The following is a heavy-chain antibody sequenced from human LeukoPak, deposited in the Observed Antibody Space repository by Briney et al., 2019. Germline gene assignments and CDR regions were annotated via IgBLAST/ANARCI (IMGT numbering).Heavy chain of an antibody. CDR3: ATRVGGPEGY. J-gene: IGHJ4*02. V-gene: IGHV3-30*02. D-gene: IGHD3-3*01. Sequence: GGSLRLSCVASGFTFSTYGMHWVRQAPGKGLEWVAFIRKDGNDKYYGDSVKGRFTISRDNSKNTLYLQMNSLRLEDTAVYYCATRVGGPEGYWGQGTLVTVSS. CDR2: IRKDGNDK. CDR1: GFTFSTYG.